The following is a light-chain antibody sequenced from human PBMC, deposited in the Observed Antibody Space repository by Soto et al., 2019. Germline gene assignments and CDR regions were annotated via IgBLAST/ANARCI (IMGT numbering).Light chain of an antibody. CDR3: YSYAGENLYV. Sequence: QSVLAQPASVSASPGQSITIPCTGTSXDVGSYNLVSWFQQHPGKVPKLLIYEGTKRPSGLSDRLSGSKSGTTASLTISGLQAEDEAHYYCYSYAGENLYVFGTGTKVTVL. V-gene: IGLV2-23*01. CDR1: SXDVGSYNL. CDR2: EGT. J-gene: IGLJ1*01.